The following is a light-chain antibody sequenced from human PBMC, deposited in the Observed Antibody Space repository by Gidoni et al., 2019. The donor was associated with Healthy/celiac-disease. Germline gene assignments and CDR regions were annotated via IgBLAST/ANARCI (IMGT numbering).Light chain of an antibody. CDR2: DAS. J-gene: IGKJ2*01. V-gene: IGKV1-33*01. Sequence: DIQMTQSPSSLSASVGDRVTITCQASQDISNYLNWYQQKPGKAPKLLIYDASNVETGVPSRFSGSGSGTDVTVTISRLQPEDIATYYCQQYGNHRRTAFGQGTKLESK. CDR3: QQYGNHRRTA. CDR1: QDISNY.